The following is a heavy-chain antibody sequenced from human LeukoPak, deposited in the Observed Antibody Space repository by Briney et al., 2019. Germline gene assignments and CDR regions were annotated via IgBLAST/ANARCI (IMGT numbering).Heavy chain of an antibody. D-gene: IGHD6-13*01. Sequence: PGGSLRLSCSASGFAFGSYAMNWVRQAPGKGLEWVGFIRSTPYGGTTEYAASVRGSFTISRDDSKRIAYLQMNSLKTEDTAVYYCTRGSAVGRHGSLDIWGQGTMVTVSS. CDR2: IRSTPYGGTT. CDR3: TRGSAVGRHGSLDI. CDR1: GFAFGSYA. J-gene: IGHJ3*02. V-gene: IGHV3-49*04.